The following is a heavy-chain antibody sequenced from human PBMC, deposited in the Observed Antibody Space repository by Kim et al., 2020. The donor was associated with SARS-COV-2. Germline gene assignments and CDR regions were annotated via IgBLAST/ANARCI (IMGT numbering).Heavy chain of an antibody. CDR3: ARTQDGYNPADY. J-gene: IGHJ4*02. Sequence: YSPSFQGQVTISADKSISTAYLQWSSLKASDTAMNYCARTQDGYNPADYWGQGTLVTVSS. V-gene: IGHV5-51*01. D-gene: IGHD5-12*01.